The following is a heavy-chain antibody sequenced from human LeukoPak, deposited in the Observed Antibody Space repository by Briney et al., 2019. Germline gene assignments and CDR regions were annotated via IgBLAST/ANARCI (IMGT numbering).Heavy chain of an antibody. CDR2: IKSKTAGGTT. J-gene: IGHJ4*02. Sequence: GGSLRLSCAASGFTFSDAWLRWLRQAPGKGLEWVGHIKSKTAGGTTDYAAPVKGRFTILRDDSKNTLYLQMNSLKDEDTAVYYWATEYYGFYNYWGQGSLVTVSS. V-gene: IGHV3-15*01. D-gene: IGHD3-16*01. CDR1: GFTFSDAW. CDR3: ATEYYGFYNY.